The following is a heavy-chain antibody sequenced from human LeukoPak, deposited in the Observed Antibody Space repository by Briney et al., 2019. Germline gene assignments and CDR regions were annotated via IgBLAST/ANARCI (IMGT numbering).Heavy chain of an antibody. Sequence: SETLSLTCAVSGYSISSGYYWGWIRKPPGKGLEWIGSIYHSGSTYYNPSLKSRVTISVDTSKNQFSLKLSSVTAADTAVYYCARLRSTIAACPFDYWGQGTLVTVSS. V-gene: IGHV4-38-2*01. J-gene: IGHJ4*02. CDR3: ARLRSTIAACPFDY. CDR2: IYHSGST. CDR1: GYSISSGYY. D-gene: IGHD6-6*01.